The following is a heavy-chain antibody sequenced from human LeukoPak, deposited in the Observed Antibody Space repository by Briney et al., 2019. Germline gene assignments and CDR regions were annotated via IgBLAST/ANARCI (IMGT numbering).Heavy chain of an antibody. J-gene: IGHJ5*02. Sequence: ASVKVSCKASGYTFTAYYMHWVRQAPGQGLEWMGWINPNSGGTDYAQKFQGRVTMTRDTSLSTVYMELSRLRSDDTAVYYCARDPRIAATGDDNWFDPWGQGTLVTASS. D-gene: IGHD6-13*01. CDR3: ARDPRIAATGDDNWFDP. V-gene: IGHV1-2*02. CDR1: GYTFTAYY. CDR2: INPNSGGT.